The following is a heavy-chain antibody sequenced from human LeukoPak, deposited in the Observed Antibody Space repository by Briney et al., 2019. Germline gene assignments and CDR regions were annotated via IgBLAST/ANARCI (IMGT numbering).Heavy chain of an antibody. V-gene: IGHV1-46*01. D-gene: IGHD1-14*01. Sequence: ASVKVSCKASGYSFTSYYMHWVRQAPGQGLEWMGIINPSGGSTSYAQKFQGRVIMTRDTSISTAFMELSSLRSDDTAVYYCATITEDWEKNFWGQGTLVTVSS. J-gene: IGHJ4*02. CDR1: GYSFTSYY. CDR2: INPSGGST. CDR3: ATITEDWEKNF.